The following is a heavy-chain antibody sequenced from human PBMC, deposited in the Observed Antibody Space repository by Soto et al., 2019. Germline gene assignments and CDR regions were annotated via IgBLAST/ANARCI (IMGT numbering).Heavy chain of an antibody. CDR2: IYPGVSNT. D-gene: IGHD6-19*01. CDR3: ARPREAGKYYYGVDV. V-gene: IGHV5-51*01. Sequence: PGEAVKIACKGSGYSFTSYWVGWVRQMPGKGKEWMVIIYPGVSNTRYSPSFQGHVTISADKSNSTAYLQWSSLKASDTAMYYCARPREAGKYYYGVDVWGQGTTVTVSS. J-gene: IGHJ6*02. CDR1: GYSFTSYW.